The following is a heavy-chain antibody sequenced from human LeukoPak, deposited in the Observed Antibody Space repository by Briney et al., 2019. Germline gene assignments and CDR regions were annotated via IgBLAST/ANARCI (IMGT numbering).Heavy chain of an antibody. D-gene: IGHD5-12*01. CDR2: IYSGGST. V-gene: IGHV3-66*01. CDR1: GFTVSSNY. J-gene: IGHJ6*03. Sequence: GGSLRLSCAASGFTVSSNYMSWVRQAPGKGLEWVSVIYSGGSTYYADSVKGRFTISRDNSKNTLYLQMNSLRAEDTAVYYCAREYSGYDFGYYYYMDVWGKGTTVTISS. CDR3: AREYSGYDFGYYYYMDV.